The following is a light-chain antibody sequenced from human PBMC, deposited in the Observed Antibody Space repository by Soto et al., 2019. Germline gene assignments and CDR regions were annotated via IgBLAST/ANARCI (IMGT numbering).Light chain of an antibody. CDR2: DAS. CDR1: QSVSSY. CDR3: QQRSNWPIT. Sequence: IAVTQSPATLSVSPGERATLSCRASQSVSSYLAWYQQKPGQAPRLLIYDASSRATGIPARFSGSGSGTNFTLTISSLEPEDFAVYYCQQRSNWPITFGQGTRLEIK. J-gene: IGKJ5*01. V-gene: IGKV3-11*01.